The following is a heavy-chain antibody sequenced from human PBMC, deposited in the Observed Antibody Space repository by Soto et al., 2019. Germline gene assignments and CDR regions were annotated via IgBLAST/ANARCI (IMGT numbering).Heavy chain of an antibody. CDR3: ASDYSVADTYYYVMDV. V-gene: IGHV1-69*01. J-gene: IGHJ6*02. Sequence: QVQLVQSGAEVKKPGSSVKVSCKASGGTFSNYAISWVRQAPGQGLEWMGGIIPLSGTANYAQKFQGRVTITADESTSTAYMELRSLRSEDTAVYYCASDYSVADTYYYVMDVWGQGTTVTVSS. CDR1: GGTFSNYA. CDR2: IIPLSGTA. D-gene: IGHD6-19*01.